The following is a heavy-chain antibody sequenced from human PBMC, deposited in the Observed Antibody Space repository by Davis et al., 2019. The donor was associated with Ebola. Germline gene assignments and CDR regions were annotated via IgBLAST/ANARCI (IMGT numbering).Heavy chain of an antibody. J-gene: IGHJ4*02. CDR3: ASAFYDYIWGSYRY. CDR1: GFTFSSYS. Sequence: GESLKISCAASGFTFSSYSMNWVRQAPGKGLEWVSSISSSSYIYYADSVKGRFTISRDNAKNSLYLQMNSLRAEDTAVYYCASAFYDYIWGSYRYWGQGTLVTVSS. CDR2: ISSSSYI. V-gene: IGHV3-21*01. D-gene: IGHD3-16*02.